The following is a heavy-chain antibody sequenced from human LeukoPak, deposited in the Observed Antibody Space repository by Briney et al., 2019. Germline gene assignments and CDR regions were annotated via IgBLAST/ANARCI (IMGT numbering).Heavy chain of an antibody. Sequence: PGGSLRLSCAASGFTFSSYGMHWVRQAPGKGLEWVAFIRYDGSNKYYADSVKGQFTISRDNSKNTLYLQMNSLRVEDTAVYYCAKDIFAYSSGWYSSHYYYYGMDVWGQGTTVTVSS. CDR1: GFTFSSYG. D-gene: IGHD6-19*01. V-gene: IGHV3-30*02. J-gene: IGHJ6*02. CDR2: IRYDGSNK. CDR3: AKDIFAYSSGWYSSHYYYYGMDV.